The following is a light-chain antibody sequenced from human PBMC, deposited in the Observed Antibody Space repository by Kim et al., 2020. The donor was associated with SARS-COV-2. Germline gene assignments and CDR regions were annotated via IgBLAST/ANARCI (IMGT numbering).Light chain of an antibody. V-gene: IGKV3-20*01. Sequence: SPGERATLSCRASQSMSSDYLAWSQHKPGQAPRLLMYGTSSRASGIPDRFSGSGSGTDLTLTISRLEPEDFAVYYCQQYVSSPWTFGQGTKVDIK. CDR2: GTS. CDR1: QSMSSDY. J-gene: IGKJ1*01. CDR3: QQYVSSPWT.